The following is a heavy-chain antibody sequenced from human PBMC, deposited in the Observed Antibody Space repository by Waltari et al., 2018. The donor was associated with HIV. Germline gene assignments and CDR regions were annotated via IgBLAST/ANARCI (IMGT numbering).Heavy chain of an antibody. Sequence: QVHLHESGPGLVEPSEALSPTCSVPGGSMSSYYWNWIRLSPGEGLEWIGFISYTGAVSYNPSLKSRVTISMDSPKNQFSLTLKSMTAADTAIYYCAREQDYFDSSGFFLGYWFDPWGQGTLVSVSS. V-gene: IGHV4-59*01. CDR2: ISYTGAV. CDR3: AREQDYFDSSGFFLGYWFDP. J-gene: IGHJ5*02. CDR1: GGSMSSYY. D-gene: IGHD3-9*01.